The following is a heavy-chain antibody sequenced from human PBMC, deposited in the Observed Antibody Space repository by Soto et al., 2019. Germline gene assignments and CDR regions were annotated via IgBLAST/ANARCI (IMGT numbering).Heavy chain of an antibody. Sequence: GGSLRLSCAASGFTFSAYSMHWVRQAPGRGLEYVAAIGSDGDITYYANSVRGRFTVSRDNSKNTLYLQMGSLTLEDLAVYYCARSGPQGGWAWDWGLGT. J-gene: IGHJ4*02. CDR1: GFTFSAYS. CDR2: IGSDGDIT. V-gene: IGHV3-64*01. CDR3: ARSGPQGGWAWD. D-gene: IGHD6-19*01.